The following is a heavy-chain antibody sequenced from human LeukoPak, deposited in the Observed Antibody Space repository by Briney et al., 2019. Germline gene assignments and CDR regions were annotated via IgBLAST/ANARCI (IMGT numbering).Heavy chain of an antibody. CDR3: ARDSISYYDFWSGYFYYMDV. J-gene: IGHJ6*03. V-gene: IGHV3-21*01. D-gene: IGHD3-3*01. Sequence: GGSLRLSCSASGFTFSSYSMNWVRQAPGKGLEWVSSISSSSSYIYYADSLKGRFTISRDNAKNSLYLQMNRLRAEDTAVYYCARDSISYYDFWSGYFYYMDVWGKGTTVTVSS. CDR1: GFTFSSYS. CDR2: ISSSSSYI.